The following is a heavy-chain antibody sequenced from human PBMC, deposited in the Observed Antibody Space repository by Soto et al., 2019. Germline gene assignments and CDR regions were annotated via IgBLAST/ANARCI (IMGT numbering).Heavy chain of an antibody. CDR3: ARAPAIDDFWSGYYDAFDI. D-gene: IGHD3-3*01. V-gene: IGHV4-31*03. J-gene: IGHJ3*02. CDR1: GGSLSRGGFY. CDR2: ISYSGST. Sequence: SETLSLTCTLSGGSLSRGGFYWRWIRQHPGKGLEWIGYISYSGSTYSNPSPKSRVTISVDTSKNQFSLKLSSVTAADTAVYYCARAPAIDDFWSGYYDAFDIWGQGTMVTVSS.